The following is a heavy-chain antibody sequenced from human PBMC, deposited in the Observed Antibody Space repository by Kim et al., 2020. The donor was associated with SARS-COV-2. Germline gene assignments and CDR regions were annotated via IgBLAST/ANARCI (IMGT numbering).Heavy chain of an antibody. D-gene: IGHD4-17*01. Sequence: DAQKVQGRVAMTPDTSTDTAYMELWSLRSDDTAMYYCARGAYGDVSFDYWGQGTLVTVSS. V-gene: IGHV1-18*01. J-gene: IGHJ4*02. CDR3: ARGAYGDVSFDY.